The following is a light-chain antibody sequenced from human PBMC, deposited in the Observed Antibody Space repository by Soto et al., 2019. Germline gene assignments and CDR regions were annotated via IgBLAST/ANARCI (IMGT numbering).Light chain of an antibody. CDR2: AAS. CDR1: QGIRND. J-gene: IGKJ4*01. CDR3: LQDNNYPLT. V-gene: IGKV1-6*01. Sequence: AIQMPQSPSSLSASVGARVTITCRASQGIRNDLAWYQQKPGKAPKLLIYAASILQGGVPSRFSGSGSGADFTLTSSSVQPDDFATYFCLQDNNYPLTFGGGTKVEI.